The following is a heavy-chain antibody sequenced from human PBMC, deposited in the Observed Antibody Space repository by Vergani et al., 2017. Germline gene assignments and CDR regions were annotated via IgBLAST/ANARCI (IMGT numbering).Heavy chain of an antibody. D-gene: IGHD3-9*01. CDR1: GFTFDVYT. CDR2: ISWDGGST. CDR3: AKPLLVYVILTAGFDP. V-gene: IGHV3-43*01. J-gene: IGHJ5*02. Sequence: EVQLVESGGVVVQPGGSLRLSCAASGFTFDVYTMHWVRQAPGKCLEWVSLISWDGGSTYYADSVKGRFTISRDNRKNSLYLQMNSLRTEDTALYYCAKPLLVYVILTAGFDPWGQGTLVTVSS.